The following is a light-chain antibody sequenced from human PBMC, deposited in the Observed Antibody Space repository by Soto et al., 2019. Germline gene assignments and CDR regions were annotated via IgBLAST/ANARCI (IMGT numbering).Light chain of an antibody. V-gene: IGLV1-40*01. CDR1: SNDIGAGYD. J-gene: IGLJ3*02. Sequence: QCVLTQPPSVSGAPGQRVTISCTGSSNDIGAGYDVHWYQQLPGTAPKLLIYGNSNRPSGVPDRFSGSKSGTSASLAITGLQAEDEADYYCQSYDSSLSGWVFGGGTQLTVL. CDR3: QSYDSSLSGWV. CDR2: GNS.